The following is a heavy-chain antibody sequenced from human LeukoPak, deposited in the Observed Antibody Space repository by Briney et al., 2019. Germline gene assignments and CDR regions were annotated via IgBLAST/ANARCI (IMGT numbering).Heavy chain of an antibody. Sequence: PSQTLSLTCAVSGGSISSGGYSWSWIRQPPGKGPEWIGYIYYSGSTHYNPSLRSRVTISVDTSKNQFSLKLSSVTAADTAVYYCARDTFYGDYIIFKYWGQGTLVTVSS. CDR3: ARDTFYGDYIIFKY. J-gene: IGHJ4*02. CDR2: IYYSGST. D-gene: IGHD4-17*01. CDR1: GGSISSGGYS. V-gene: IGHV4-30-4*07.